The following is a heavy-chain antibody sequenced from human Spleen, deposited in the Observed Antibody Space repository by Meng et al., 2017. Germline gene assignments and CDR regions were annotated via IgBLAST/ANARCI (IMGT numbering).Heavy chain of an antibody. CDR2: IKQDGSEK. J-gene: IGHJ1*01. V-gene: IGHV3-7*01. Sequence: GESLKISCAASGFTFSNAWMSWVRQAPGKGLEWVANIKQDGSEKYYVDSVKGRFTISRDNAKNTVYLQMNSLRDEDTALYYCTNDRLNHWGQGALVTVSS. D-gene: IGHD1-1*01. CDR3: TNDRLNH. CDR1: GFTFSNAW.